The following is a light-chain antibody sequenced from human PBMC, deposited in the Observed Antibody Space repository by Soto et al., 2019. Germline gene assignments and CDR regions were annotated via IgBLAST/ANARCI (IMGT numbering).Light chain of an antibody. V-gene: IGLV2-14*03. CDR2: DVS. CDR3: SSYTSTSTYV. Sequence: QSALTQPDSVSGSPGPSVAISCTAASSDIGNYNYVSWYQQRPGKVPKLIIHDVSDRPSGGSDRFSGSKSGTTASLTISGRQAEDDADYYCSSYTSTSTYVFGTGTKVTVL. CDR1: SSDIGNYNY. J-gene: IGLJ1*01.